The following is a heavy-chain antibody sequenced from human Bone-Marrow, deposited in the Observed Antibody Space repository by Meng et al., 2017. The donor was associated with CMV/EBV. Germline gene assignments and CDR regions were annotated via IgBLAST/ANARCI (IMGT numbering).Heavy chain of an antibody. V-gene: IGHV4-59*01. D-gene: IGHD3-3*01. J-gene: IGHJ6*02. CDR1: GGSISSYY. CDR2: IYNSGST. Sequence: SETLSLPCTASGGSISSYYWSWIRQPPGKGLEWIGYIYNSGSTNYNPSLKSRVTISVDTSKNQYSLKLSSVTAADTAVYYCARVSPVLRSLGGALDIWGQGTTVTVSS. CDR3: ARVSPVLRSLGGALDI.